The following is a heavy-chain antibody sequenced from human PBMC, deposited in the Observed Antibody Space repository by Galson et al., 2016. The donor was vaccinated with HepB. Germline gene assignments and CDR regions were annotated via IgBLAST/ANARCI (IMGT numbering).Heavy chain of an antibody. Sequence: SETLSLTCAVSDYSISSGNWWGWVRQPPGKGLEWIGYIYYSGSTRYNPSLKSRVTMSVDTSKNQFSLKLSSVTAADTAVYYCARLPTVGTAHYWGQGILVTVSS. V-gene: IGHV4-28*01. CDR2: IYYSGST. CDR1: DYSISSGNW. CDR3: ARLPTVGTAHY. D-gene: IGHD1-1*01. J-gene: IGHJ4*02.